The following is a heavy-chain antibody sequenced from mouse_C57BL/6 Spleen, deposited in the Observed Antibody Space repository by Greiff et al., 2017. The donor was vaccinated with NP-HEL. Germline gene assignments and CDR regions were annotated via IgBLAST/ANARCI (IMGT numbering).Heavy chain of an antibody. V-gene: IGHV1-55*01. D-gene: IGHD1-1*01. Sequence: QVQLQQPGAELVKPGASVKMSCKASGYTFTSYWITWVKQWPGQGLEWIGDIYPGSGSTNYNEKFKSKATLTVDTSSSTAYMQLSSLTSEDSAVYYCARTTYYGSSYVFDYWGQGTTLTVSS. CDR3: ARTTYYGSSYVFDY. J-gene: IGHJ2*01. CDR1: GYTFTSYW. CDR2: IYPGSGST.